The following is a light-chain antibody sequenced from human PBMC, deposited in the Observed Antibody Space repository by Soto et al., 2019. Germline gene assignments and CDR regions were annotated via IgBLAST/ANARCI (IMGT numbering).Light chain of an antibody. CDR3: QQPNSYPT. CDR2: DVS. J-gene: IGKJ5*01. CDR1: QGMSSY. Sequence: DIQLTQSPSFLSASVGDRVTITCRASQGMSSYLAWYQQKPGKAPKLLIYDVSTSQSGVPSRFRGSASGTEFTLTISSLQPEDLATYYCQQPNSYPTFDQGTRLDIK. V-gene: IGKV1-9*01.